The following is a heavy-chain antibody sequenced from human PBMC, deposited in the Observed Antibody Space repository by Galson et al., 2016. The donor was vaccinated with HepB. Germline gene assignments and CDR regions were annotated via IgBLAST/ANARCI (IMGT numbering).Heavy chain of an antibody. CDR1: AGSISSNNW. Sequence: SETLSLTCAVSAGSISSNNWWSWVRQPPGKGLEWIGEIYHTGSTNYNPSLKSRVTISVDRSKNQFSLKLSSVTAADTAVYYCARRYSSSWLELFDYWGQGTLVTVSS. J-gene: IGHJ4*02. V-gene: IGHV4-4*02. CDR2: IYHTGST. D-gene: IGHD6-13*01. CDR3: ARRYSSSWLELFDY.